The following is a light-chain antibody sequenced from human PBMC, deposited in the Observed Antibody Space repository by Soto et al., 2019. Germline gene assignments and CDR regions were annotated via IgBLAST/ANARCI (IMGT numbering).Light chain of an antibody. CDR1: ASNLGAKYA. Sequence: QSVLTRPPSVSGAPGQRVTISCTGSASNLGAKYAVHWYQHLPGTAPKLLIYDNIHRPSGVPDRFSGSKSDTSASLAITGLQAEDEADYYCQSYDTTLSGLVFGGGTKVTVL. J-gene: IGLJ3*02. CDR2: DNI. CDR3: QSYDTTLSGLV. V-gene: IGLV1-40*01.